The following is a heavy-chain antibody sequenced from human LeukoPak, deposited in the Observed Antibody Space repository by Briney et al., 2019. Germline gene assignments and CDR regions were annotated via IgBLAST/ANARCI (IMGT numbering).Heavy chain of an antibody. V-gene: IGHV1-3*01. J-gene: IGHJ4*02. CDR1: GYTFTSYA. Sequence: ASVNVSCKASGYTFTSYAMHWVRQAPGQRLEWMGWINAGNGNTKYSQKSQGRVTITRDTSASTAYMELSSLRSEDTAVYYCARDRYSGSYGLAYWGQGTLVTVSS. CDR3: ARDRYSGSYGLAY. D-gene: IGHD1-26*01. CDR2: INAGNGNT.